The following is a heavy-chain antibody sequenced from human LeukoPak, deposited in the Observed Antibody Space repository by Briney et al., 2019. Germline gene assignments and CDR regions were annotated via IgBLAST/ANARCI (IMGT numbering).Heavy chain of an antibody. J-gene: IGHJ3*02. V-gene: IGHV2-5*02. CDR1: GFSLSTSGVG. D-gene: IGHD4-23*01. CDR2: IYWDDDK. CDR3: AHNKRWPLDAFDI. Sequence: SGPTLVKPTQTLALTCTFSGFSLSTSGVGMGWIRPPPGKALKWLALIYWDDDKRSSASPKSTLTITQDTFKNPVVLTMTNMYPEDTGTYYCAHNKRWPLDAFDIWGQGTMVTISS.